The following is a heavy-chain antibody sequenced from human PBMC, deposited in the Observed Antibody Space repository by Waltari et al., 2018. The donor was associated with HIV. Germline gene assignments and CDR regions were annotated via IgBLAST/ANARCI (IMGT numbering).Heavy chain of an antibody. CDR1: GYSFNGYY. V-gene: IGHV1-2*02. D-gene: IGHD6-19*01. Sequence: QLQLVQSGAEVKKPGASVKVSCRTSGYSFNGYYIHWVRQAPGQGREWMGWNNPDTGDTKYAQNFQGRVTMTRDTSINTAYMDLSSLRSGDPAVYYCARDTHWLAYLFDSWGQGTLVTVSS. CDR3: ARDTHWLAYLFDS. J-gene: IGHJ4*02. CDR2: NNPDTGDT.